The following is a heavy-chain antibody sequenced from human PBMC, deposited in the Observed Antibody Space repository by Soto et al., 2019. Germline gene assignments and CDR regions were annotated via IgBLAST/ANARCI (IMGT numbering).Heavy chain of an antibody. CDR2: ISGDGLST. J-gene: IGHJ3*02. Sequence: LRLSCAGSGSTFTDFTMTWVRQAPGKGLEWVSAISGDGLSTYYAGSVKGRFTISRDNSKTTLYLQMNSLRAEDTAVYYCARRPDAFDIWAEGQWSPSPQ. V-gene: IGHV3-23*01. CDR3: ARRPDAFDI. CDR1: GSTFTDFT.